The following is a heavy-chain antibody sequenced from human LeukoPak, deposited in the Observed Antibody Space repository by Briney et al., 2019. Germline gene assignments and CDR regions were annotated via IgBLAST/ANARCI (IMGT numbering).Heavy chain of an antibody. CDR2: INHSGSS. CDR3: ARGPKGSGWFLNY. V-gene: IGHV4-34*01. D-gene: IGHD6-19*01. J-gene: IGHJ4*02. Sequence: PSEALSLTCAVYGGFFSGYYWSWVRQPPGKGLEWIGEINHSGSSNYNPSLKSRVTISGDTSKNQFSLNLSSVTAADTAVYYCARGPKGSGWFLNYWSQGTLVTVSS. CDR1: GGFFSGYY.